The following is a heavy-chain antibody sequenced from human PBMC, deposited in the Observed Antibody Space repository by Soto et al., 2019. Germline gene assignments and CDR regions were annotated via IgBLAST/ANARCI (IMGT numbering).Heavy chain of an antibody. D-gene: IGHD2-2*01. J-gene: IGHJ5*02. CDR3: ARVVPGAEDWFGP. V-gene: IGHV1-18*01. CDR2: ISLYSDGT. Sequence: GASVKVSCKTSGYTFSNYGITWVRPAPGQPLEWLGWISLYSDGTNYAQKFQGRVSMTTDTSTTTAYMELRSLRSDDTAVYYCARVVPGAEDWFGPWGQGSLVTFSS. CDR1: GYTFSNYG.